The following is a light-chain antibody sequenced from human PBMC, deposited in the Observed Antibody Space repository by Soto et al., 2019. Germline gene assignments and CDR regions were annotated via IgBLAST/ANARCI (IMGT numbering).Light chain of an antibody. J-gene: IGLJ2*01. CDR1: SSDVGGYNY. V-gene: IGLV2-8*01. Sequence: QSVLTQPPSASGSPGQSVTISCTGTSSDVGGYNYVSWYQHHPGKAPKLMIYEVYKRPSGVPDRFSGSKSGSTASLTVSGLQAEDEAAYYCSSYAGSNNFVIFGGGTKLTVL. CDR2: EVY. CDR3: SSYAGSNNFVI.